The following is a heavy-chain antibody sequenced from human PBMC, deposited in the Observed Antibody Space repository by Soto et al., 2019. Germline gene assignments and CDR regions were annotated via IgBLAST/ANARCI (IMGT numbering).Heavy chain of an antibody. CDR1: GFSLSNARMG. CDR2: IFSNDEK. V-gene: IGHV2-26*01. Sequence: QVTLKESGPVLVKPTETLTLTCTVSGFSLSNARMGVSWIRQPPGKALEWLAHIFSNDEKSYSTSLKSRLTISKDTSKSQVVLTMTNMDPVDTATYYCARIGPTLRFLEGPYYYYYYGMDVWGQGTTVTVSS. J-gene: IGHJ6*02. CDR3: ARIGPTLRFLEGPYYYYYYGMDV. D-gene: IGHD3-3*01.